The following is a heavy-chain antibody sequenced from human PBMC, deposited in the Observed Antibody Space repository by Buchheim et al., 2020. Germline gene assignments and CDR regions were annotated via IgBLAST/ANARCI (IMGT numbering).Heavy chain of an antibody. Sequence: EVQLLESGGGLVQPGGSLRLSCAASGFTFSSYGMSWVRQAPGKGLEWVSDISGSGGSSHYADSVKGRFTISRDNSKNTLYLQMNSLRVEDTALYYCATLERGYGSDCYSIVGYFFHYWGQGT. D-gene: IGHD2-21*02. J-gene: IGHJ4*02. CDR3: ATLERGYGSDCYSIVGYFFHY. CDR2: ISGSGGSS. V-gene: IGHV3-23*01. CDR1: GFTFSSYG.